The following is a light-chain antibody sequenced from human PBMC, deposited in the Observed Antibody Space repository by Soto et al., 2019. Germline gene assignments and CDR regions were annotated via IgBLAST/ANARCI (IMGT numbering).Light chain of an antibody. V-gene: IGKV1-39*01. CDR1: QSISGY. J-gene: IGKJ2*01. Sequence: DIQLTQSPSSLAASIGDRVTITCRASQSISGYLNWYQQKPGKAPRLLIYTASTLQSGVPSRFGGSGSGTDFTLTISSLQAEDFATFYCQQSYSGPPTFGQGTK. CDR2: TAS. CDR3: QQSYSGPPT.